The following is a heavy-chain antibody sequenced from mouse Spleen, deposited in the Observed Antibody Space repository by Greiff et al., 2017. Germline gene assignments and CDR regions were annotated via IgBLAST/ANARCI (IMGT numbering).Heavy chain of an antibody. CDR2: INPGSGGT. V-gene: IGHV1-54*01. CDR3: ARSAGTPIYYWYFDV. Sequence: QVQLQQSGAELVRPGTSVKVSCKASGYAFTNYLIEWVKQRPGQGLEWIGVINPGSGGTNYNEKFKGKATLTADKSSSTAYMQLSSLTSEDSAVYFCARSAGTPIYYWYFDVWGTGTTVTVSS. CDR1: GYAFTNYL. D-gene: IGHD4-1*01. J-gene: IGHJ1*03.